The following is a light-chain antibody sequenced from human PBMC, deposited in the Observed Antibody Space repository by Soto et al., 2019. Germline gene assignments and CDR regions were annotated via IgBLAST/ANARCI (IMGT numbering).Light chain of an antibody. J-gene: IGKJ1*01. CDR2: DAS. Sequence: DIQMTQSPSTLSPSVGDRVTISCRASRSISDWLAWYQQKPGKAPKLLIFDASSLKSGVPSRFSGSVSGTEFTLTTSRLQPDDVATYYCLQYSTHSWTFGQGTKVDIX. CDR1: RSISDW. V-gene: IGKV1-5*01. CDR3: LQYSTHSWT.